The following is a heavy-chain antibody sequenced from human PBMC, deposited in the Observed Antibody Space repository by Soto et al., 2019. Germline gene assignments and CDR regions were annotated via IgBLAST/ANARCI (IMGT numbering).Heavy chain of an antibody. Sequence: GESLKISCAASGFTFGTYAMTWVRQAPGKGLEWVSAMGGSGEKTYYADSVKGRFTISRDNSKNTLYLQMHSLRAEDTAVYYCAKDRDYDFWSGYFDGIDPWGQGTLVTVSS. CDR1: GFTFGTYA. J-gene: IGHJ5*02. D-gene: IGHD3-3*01. CDR3: AKDRDYDFWSGYFDGIDP. V-gene: IGHV3-23*01. CDR2: MGGSGEKT.